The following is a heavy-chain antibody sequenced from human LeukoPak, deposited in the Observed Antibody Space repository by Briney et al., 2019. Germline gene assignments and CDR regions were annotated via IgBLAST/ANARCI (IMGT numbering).Heavy chain of an antibody. D-gene: IGHD3-22*01. J-gene: IGHJ4*02. CDR1: GFTFSSYE. Sequence: GGSLRLSCAASGFTFSSYEMNWVRQAPGKGLEWVSYISSSGSTIYYADSVKGRFTISRDNAKNSLYLQMNSLRAEDTAVYYCARPSCDSSGYYGFFDYWGQGTLVTVSS. CDR3: ARPSCDSSGYYGFFDY. V-gene: IGHV3-48*03. CDR2: ISSSGSTI.